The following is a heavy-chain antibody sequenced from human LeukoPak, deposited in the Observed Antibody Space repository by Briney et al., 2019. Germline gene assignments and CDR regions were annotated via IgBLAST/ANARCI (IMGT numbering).Heavy chain of an antibody. D-gene: IGHD4-17*01. J-gene: IGHJ6*02. Sequence: PGGSLRLSCAASGFTFSSYGMHRVRQAPGKGLEWVAVIWYDGSNKYYADSVKGRFTISRDNSKNTLYLQMNSLRAEDTAVYYCARDRYGDYDPTYGMDVWSQGTTVTVSS. CDR1: GFTFSSYG. V-gene: IGHV3-33*01. CDR2: IWYDGSNK. CDR3: ARDRYGDYDPTYGMDV.